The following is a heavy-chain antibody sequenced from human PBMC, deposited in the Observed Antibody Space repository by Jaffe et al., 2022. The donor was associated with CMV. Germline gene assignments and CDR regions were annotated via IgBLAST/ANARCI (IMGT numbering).Heavy chain of an antibody. Sequence: QLQLQESGPGLVKPSETLSLTCTVSGGSISSSSYYWGWIRQPPGKGLEWIGSIYYSGSTYYNPSLKSRVTISVDTSKNQFSLKLSSVTAADTAVYYCASPYGSGSYWGFDYWGQGTLVTVSS. V-gene: IGHV4-39*01. CDR1: GGSISSSSYY. D-gene: IGHD3-10*01. CDR2: IYYSGST. J-gene: IGHJ4*02. CDR3: ASPYGSGSYWGFDY.